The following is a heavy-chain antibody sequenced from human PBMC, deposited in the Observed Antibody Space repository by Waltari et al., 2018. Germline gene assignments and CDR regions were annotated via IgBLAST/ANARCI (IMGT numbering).Heavy chain of an antibody. Sequence: QVQLQESGPGLVKHSETLSLTCAVSGYSISSGYYWGWIRQPPGKGLEWIGSIYHSGSTYYNPSLKSRVTISVDTSKNQFSLKLSSVTAADTAVYYCAGDSLGSGFDYWGQGTLVTVSS. CDR2: IYHSGST. CDR3: AGDSLGSGFDY. V-gene: IGHV4-38-2*01. D-gene: IGHD4-17*01. J-gene: IGHJ4*02. CDR1: GYSISSGYY.